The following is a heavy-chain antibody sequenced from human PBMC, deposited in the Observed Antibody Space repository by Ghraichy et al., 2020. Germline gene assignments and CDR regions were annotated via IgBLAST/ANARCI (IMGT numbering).Heavy chain of an antibody. CDR3: ARDLGDARTHYYYGMDV. V-gene: IGHV3-21*01. J-gene: IGHJ6*02. D-gene: IGHD2-21*02. CDR2: ISSISSYI. Sequence: GGSLRLSGAASGFTFSSYSMNWVRQAPGKGLEWFSSISSISSYIYYADSVKGRFTISRDIAENSLYLQRNSLRAEDTAVYYCARDLGDARTHYYYGMDVWGQGKTVTVSS. CDR1: GFTFSSYS.